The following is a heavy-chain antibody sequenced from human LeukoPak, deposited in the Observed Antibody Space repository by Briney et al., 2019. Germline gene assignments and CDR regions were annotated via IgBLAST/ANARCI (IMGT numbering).Heavy chain of an antibody. J-gene: IGHJ4*02. Sequence: GASVKVSCKASGYTFTSYYMHWVRQAPGQGLEWMGIINPSGGSTSYAQKFQGRVTMTRDTSTSTVYMELSSLRSEDTAVYYCARELGYCSSTSCSPTGYFDYWGQGTRVTVSS. V-gene: IGHV1-46*01. CDR2: INPSGGST. CDR3: ARELGYCSSTSCSPTGYFDY. D-gene: IGHD2-2*01. CDR1: GYTFTSYY.